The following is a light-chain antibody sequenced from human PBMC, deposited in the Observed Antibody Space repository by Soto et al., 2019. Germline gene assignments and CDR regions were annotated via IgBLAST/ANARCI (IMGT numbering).Light chain of an antibody. Sequence: DIQMTQSPSSVSASVGDRVTITCRASQGIGTWLAWYQQKPGRAPKLLIYDASNLQSGVPSRFSGSGSGTDFTLTITSLQPDDFATYYCQQYNSYPWTFGQGTKVDIK. CDR3: QQYNSYPWT. CDR2: DAS. V-gene: IGKV1D-16*01. J-gene: IGKJ1*01. CDR1: QGIGTW.